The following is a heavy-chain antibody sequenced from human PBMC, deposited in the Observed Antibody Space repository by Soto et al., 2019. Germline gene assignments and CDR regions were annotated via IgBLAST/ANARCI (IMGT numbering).Heavy chain of an antibody. CDR3: AKGLYSPYGPFDY. CDR2: ISGSGGST. D-gene: IGHD5-12*01. CDR1: GFTFSSYA. J-gene: IGHJ4*02. Sequence: EVQLLESGGGLVQPGGSLRLSCEVSGFTFSSYAMSWVRQAPGRGLEWVSGISGSGGSTYYAASVKGRFTISRDNSKNTLYLQMNSLRAEDTALYYCAKGLYSPYGPFDYWGQGTLVTVSS. V-gene: IGHV3-23*01.